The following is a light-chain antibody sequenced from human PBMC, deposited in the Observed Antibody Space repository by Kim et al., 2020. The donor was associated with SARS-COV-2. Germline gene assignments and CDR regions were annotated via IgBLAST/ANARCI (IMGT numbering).Light chain of an antibody. J-gene: IGLJ3*02. CDR3: GSYTSSNSLV. Sequence: QSALTQPASMSGSPGQLITISCTGTSNDIGLYNYVSWYQLHPGTAPKLLIYDVTKRPSGVSDRFAGSKSGNTASLSISGLQTEDESEYFCGSYTSSNSLVFGGGTQLTVL. V-gene: IGLV2-14*03. CDR1: SNDIGLYNY. CDR2: DVT.